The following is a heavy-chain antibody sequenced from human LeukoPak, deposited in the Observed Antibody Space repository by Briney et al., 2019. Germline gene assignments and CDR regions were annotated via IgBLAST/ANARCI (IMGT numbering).Heavy chain of an antibody. V-gene: IGHV4-61*02. Sequence: SETLSLTCTVSGGSFSSGSYYWSWIRQPAGKGLEWIGRIYISGSTNYNPSLKSRVTIPVDTSKNQFSLKLSPVTAADTAVYYCARGMVSTGSWTDYYGMDVWGQGTTVTVSS. J-gene: IGHJ6*02. CDR1: GGSFSSGSYY. D-gene: IGHD6-13*01. CDR3: ARGMVSTGSWTDYYGMDV. CDR2: IYISGST.